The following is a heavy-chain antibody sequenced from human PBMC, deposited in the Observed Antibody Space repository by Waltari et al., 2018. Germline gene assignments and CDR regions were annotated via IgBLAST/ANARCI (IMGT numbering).Heavy chain of an antibody. V-gene: IGHV4-59*01. J-gene: IGHJ4*02. CDR1: GGSISSYY. CDR3: ARYSSSASCFDY. D-gene: IGHD6-13*01. Sequence: QVQLQESGPKLVKPSETLSLTCNVSGGSISSYYWSWIRQPPGKGLEWIGYIYYSGSTNYNPSLKSRGTISVDTSKNQFSLKLSSVTSADTAVYYCARYSSSASCFDYWGQGTLVTVSS. CDR2: IYYSGST.